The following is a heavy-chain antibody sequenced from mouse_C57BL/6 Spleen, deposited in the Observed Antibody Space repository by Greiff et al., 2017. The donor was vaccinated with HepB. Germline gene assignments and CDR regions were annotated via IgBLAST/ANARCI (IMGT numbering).Heavy chain of an antibody. Sequence: LQQSGASVKISCKASGYAFSSYWMNWVKQRPGKGLEWIGQIYPGDGDTNYNGKVKGKATLTADKSSSTAYMQLSSLPSEDSAVYFCARRAYGSSDVDAMDYWGQGTSVTVSS. CDR1: GYAFSSYW. D-gene: IGHD1-1*01. CDR2: IYPGDGDT. V-gene: IGHV1-80*01. CDR3: ARRAYGSSDVDAMDY. J-gene: IGHJ4*01.